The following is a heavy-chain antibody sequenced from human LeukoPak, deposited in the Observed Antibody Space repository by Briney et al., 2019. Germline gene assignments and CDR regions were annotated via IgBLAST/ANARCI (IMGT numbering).Heavy chain of an antibody. J-gene: IGHJ6*03. D-gene: IGHD3-10*01. Sequence: PGGSLRLSCAASGFTFSDYYMSWIRQPPGKGLEWIGEINHSGSTNYNPSLKSRVTISVDTSKNQFSLKLSSVTAADTAVYYCARGKYGSGKGYYYYMDVWGKGTTVTVSS. V-gene: IGHV4-34*01. CDR2: INHSGST. CDR1: GFTFSDYY. CDR3: ARGKYGSGKGYYYYMDV.